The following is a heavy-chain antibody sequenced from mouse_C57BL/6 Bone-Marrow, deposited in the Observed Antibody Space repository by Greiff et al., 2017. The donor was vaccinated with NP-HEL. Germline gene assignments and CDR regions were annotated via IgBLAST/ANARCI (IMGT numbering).Heavy chain of an antibody. D-gene: IGHD4-1*01. CDR3: ASPPVDWDEVYWYFDV. CDR2: ILPGSGST. CDR1: GYTFTGYW. V-gene: IGHV1-9*01. Sequence: QVQLQQSGAELMKPGASVKLSCKATGYTFTGYWIEWVKQRPGHGLEWIGEILPGSGSTNYNEKFKGKATLTADTSSSTAYMQLSSLTTEDSAIFYCASPPVDWDEVYWYFDVWATGTTVTVTS. J-gene: IGHJ1*03.